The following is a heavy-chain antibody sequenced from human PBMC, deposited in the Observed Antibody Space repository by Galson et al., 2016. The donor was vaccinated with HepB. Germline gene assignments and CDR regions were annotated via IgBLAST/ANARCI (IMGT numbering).Heavy chain of an antibody. Sequence: SETLSLTCTVSGGSFSSSSYYWGWIRQPPGKGLEWIGSIYYSGSTYYNPSLKSRVTISVDTSKNQFSLNLSSVTAAEPAVYYCARSSDYYDSSGPYHDAFDIWGQGTMVTVSS. CDR1: GGSFSSSSYY. J-gene: IGHJ3*02. V-gene: IGHV4-39*01. D-gene: IGHD3-22*01. CDR3: ARSSDYYDSSGPYHDAFDI. CDR2: IYYSGST.